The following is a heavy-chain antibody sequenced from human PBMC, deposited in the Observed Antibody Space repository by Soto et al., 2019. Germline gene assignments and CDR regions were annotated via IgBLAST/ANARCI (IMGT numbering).Heavy chain of an antibody. D-gene: IGHD3-3*01. Sequence: ASVKVSCKVSGYTLTELSMHWVRQAPGKGLEWMGGFDPEDGETIYAQKFQGRVTMTEDTSTDTAYMELSSLRSEDTAVYYCASKGGWSGKYYYYYGMDVWGQGTTVTVSS. CDR2: FDPEDGET. J-gene: IGHJ6*02. CDR1: GYTLTELS. CDR3: ASKGGWSGKYYYYYGMDV. V-gene: IGHV1-24*01.